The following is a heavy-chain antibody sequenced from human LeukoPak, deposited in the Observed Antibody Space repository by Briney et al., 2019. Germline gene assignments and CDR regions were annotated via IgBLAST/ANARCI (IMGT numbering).Heavy chain of an antibody. V-gene: IGHV3-23*01. CDR3: AKARGYSYGYLVDY. CDR1: GFTFSSYA. J-gene: IGHJ4*02. Sequence: GGSLRLSCAASGFTFSSYAMSWVRQAPGKGLEWVPAISGSGGSTYYADSVKGRFTISRDNSKNTLYLQMNSLRAEDTAVYYCAKARGYSYGYLVDYWGQGTLVTVSS. D-gene: IGHD5-18*01. CDR2: ISGSGGST.